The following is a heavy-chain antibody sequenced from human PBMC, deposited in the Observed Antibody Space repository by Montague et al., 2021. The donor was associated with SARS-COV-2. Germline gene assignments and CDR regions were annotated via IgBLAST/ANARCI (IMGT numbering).Heavy chain of an antibody. CDR1: GFTFSSYA. Sequence: SLRLSCAASGFTFSSYAMSWVRQAPGKGLEWVSAISGSGGSTYYADSVKGRFTISRDNSKNTLYLQMNSLRAEDTAVYYCAKRYCSGGSCYSGFDPWGQGTLVTGSP. D-gene: IGHD2-15*01. CDR3: AKRYCSGGSCYSGFDP. CDR2: ISGSGGST. V-gene: IGHV3-23*01. J-gene: IGHJ5*02.